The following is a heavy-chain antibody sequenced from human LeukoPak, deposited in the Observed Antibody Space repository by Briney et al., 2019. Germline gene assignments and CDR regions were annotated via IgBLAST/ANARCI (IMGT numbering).Heavy chain of an antibody. V-gene: IGHV3-7*05. J-gene: IGHJ5*02. CDR1: GLTFSNYW. CDR3: ARASDPWLQLT. D-gene: IGHD5-24*01. CDR2: IKQDGSEK. Sequence: GGSLRLSCAASGLTFSNYWMIWVRQAPGKGLEWVGNIKQDGSEKRYADSVRGRFSISRDNAQTSLYLQMNSLRAEDTAVYYCARASDPWLQLTWGQGTLVTVSS.